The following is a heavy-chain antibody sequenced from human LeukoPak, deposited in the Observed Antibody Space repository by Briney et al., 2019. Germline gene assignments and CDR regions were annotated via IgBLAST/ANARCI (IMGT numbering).Heavy chain of an antibody. CDR1: GGSITSTNYY. CDR2: IYYNGGA. D-gene: IGHD3/OR15-3a*01. Sequence: PSETLSLTCTVSGGSITSTNYYWGWIRQPPGTGLEWIGSIYYNGGAYYNPSLKSRVTISVDTSKNQFSLKLSSVTAADTAVYYCARHSTPSALDPAFDIWGQGTMVTVSS. J-gene: IGHJ3*02. CDR3: ARHSTPSALDPAFDI. V-gene: IGHV4-39*01.